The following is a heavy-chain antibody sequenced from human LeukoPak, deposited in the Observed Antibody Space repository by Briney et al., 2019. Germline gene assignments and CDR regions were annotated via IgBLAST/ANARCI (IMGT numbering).Heavy chain of an antibody. CDR1: GGSFSGYY. J-gene: IGHJ6*03. CDR2: INHSGST. Sequence: SSETLSLTCAVYGGSFSGYYWSWIRQPPGKGLEWIGEINHSGSTNYNPSLKSRVTISVDTSKNQFSLKLSSVTAADTAVYYRARHSRYAAIMSTYYYYYMDVWGKGTTVTISS. CDR3: ARHSRYAAIMSTYYYYYMDV. D-gene: IGHD5-18*01. V-gene: IGHV4-34*01.